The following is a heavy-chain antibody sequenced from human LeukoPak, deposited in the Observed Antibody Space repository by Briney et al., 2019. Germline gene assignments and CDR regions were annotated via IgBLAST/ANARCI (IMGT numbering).Heavy chain of an antibody. D-gene: IGHD6-6*01. CDR2: IYTSGST. CDR1: GGSISSGSYY. CDR3: ARDRGSSPYYYYYMDV. Sequence: SQTLSLTCTVSGGSISSGSYYWSWIRQPAGKGLEWIGHIYTSGSTNYNPSLKSRVTISVDTSKNQFSLKLSSVTAADTAVYYCARDRGSSPYYYYYMDVWGKGTTVTVSS. V-gene: IGHV4-61*09. J-gene: IGHJ6*03.